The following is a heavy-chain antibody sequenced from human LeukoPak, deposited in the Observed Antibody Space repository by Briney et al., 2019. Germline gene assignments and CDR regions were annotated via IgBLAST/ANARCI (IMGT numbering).Heavy chain of an antibody. CDR3: ARHDVFAYSNGDPSPFDY. J-gene: IGHJ4*02. Sequence: ASETLSLTCTVSGGSISSSSYYWGWIRQPPGKGLEWIGSIYYSGSTYYNSSLKSRVTISVDTSKNQFSLKLSSVTAADTAVYYCARHDVFAYSNGDPSPFDYWGQGTLVTVSS. CDR1: GGSISSSSYY. D-gene: IGHD2-8*01. CDR2: IYYSGST. V-gene: IGHV4-39*01.